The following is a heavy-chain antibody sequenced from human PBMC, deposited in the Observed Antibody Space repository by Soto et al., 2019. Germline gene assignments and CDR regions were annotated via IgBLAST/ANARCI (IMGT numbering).Heavy chain of an antibody. CDR3: SLRRISGGYSG. CDR1: GGTFSTYA. D-gene: IGHD3-22*01. J-gene: IGHJ4*02. V-gene: IGHV1-69*05. Sequence: QVQLVPSGAEVKKPESSVKVSCKAPGGTFSTYAISWVRQAPGQGLDWMGGAIPMCGTANYAQRFQDRATSTTAYSTHTLWLELTTAAYFCAREMQLSLRRISGGYSGWGQGERVTVSS. CDR2: AIPMCGTA.